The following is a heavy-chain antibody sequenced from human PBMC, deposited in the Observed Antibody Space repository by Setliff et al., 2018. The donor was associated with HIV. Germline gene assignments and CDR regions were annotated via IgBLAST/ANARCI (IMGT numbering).Heavy chain of an antibody. J-gene: IGHJ4*02. D-gene: IGHD1-1*01. Sequence: SETLSLTCAVSGYSIRSGYYWGWIRQSPGKGLEWIGTMFRTGTSYYNPSLTSRVTISQDTSKNQFSLELTSVTAADTAVYYCATVDGTRYLDDWGQGKLVTVSS. CDR1: GYSIRSGYY. CDR2: MFRTGTS. V-gene: IGHV4-38-2*01. CDR3: ATVDGTRYLDD.